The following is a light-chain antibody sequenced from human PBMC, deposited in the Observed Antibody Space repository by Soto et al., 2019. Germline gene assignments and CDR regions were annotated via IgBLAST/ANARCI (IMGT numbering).Light chain of an antibody. Sequence: EIVLTQSPGTLSLSPGERATLSCRASPSVSGSNLAWYQQKPGQAPRLVIYGASSRATGIPDRFSGSGSATDFTLTISRLEPEDFAVYYCQQYDSSPRTFGQGTKVDIK. J-gene: IGKJ1*01. CDR1: PSVSGSN. CDR3: QQYDSSPRT. CDR2: GAS. V-gene: IGKV3-20*01.